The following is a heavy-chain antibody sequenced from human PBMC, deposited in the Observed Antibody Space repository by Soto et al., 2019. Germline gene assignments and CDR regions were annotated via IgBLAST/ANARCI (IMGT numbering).Heavy chain of an antibody. D-gene: IGHD5-18*01. Sequence: PSETLSLTCTDSGGSISSGGYYWVWIRQHPGKGREWIGYIYYSGSTYYNPSLKSRVTISVDTSKNQFSLKLSSVTAADTAVYYCARGEGDPAMVDAFDIWGQGTMVTVSS. CDR1: GGSISSGGYY. V-gene: IGHV4-31*02. CDR2: IYYSGST. CDR3: ARGEGDPAMVDAFDI. J-gene: IGHJ3*02.